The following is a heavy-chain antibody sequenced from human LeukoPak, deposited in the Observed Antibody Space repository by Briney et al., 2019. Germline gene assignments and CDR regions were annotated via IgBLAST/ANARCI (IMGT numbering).Heavy chain of an antibody. CDR3: ARDFIATSGEAFDI. J-gene: IGHJ3*02. D-gene: IGHD1-26*01. Sequence: GGSLRLSCAASGFTFSSYWMSWVRQAPGKGLEWVANIKQDGSEKYYVDSVKGRFTISRDNAKNSLYLQMNSLRAEDTAVYYCARDFIATSGEAFDIWGQGTMVTVSS. CDR1: GFTFSSYW. CDR2: IKQDGSEK. V-gene: IGHV3-7*01.